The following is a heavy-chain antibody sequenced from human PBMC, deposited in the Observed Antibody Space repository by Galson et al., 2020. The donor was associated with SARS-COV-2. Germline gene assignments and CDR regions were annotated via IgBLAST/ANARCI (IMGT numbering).Heavy chain of an antibody. V-gene: IGHV3-72*01. CDR2: TRNKANSYTT. J-gene: IGHJ4*02. CDR1: GFTFSDHY. Sequence: TGGSLRLSCAASGFTFSDHYMDWVRQAPGKGLEWVGRTRNKANSYTTKYAASVEGRFTISRDDSKNSLYLQMNSLETEDTAVYYCARVAAPGYYFDYWGQGTLVTVSS. CDR3: ARVAAPGYYFDY. D-gene: IGHD6-25*01.